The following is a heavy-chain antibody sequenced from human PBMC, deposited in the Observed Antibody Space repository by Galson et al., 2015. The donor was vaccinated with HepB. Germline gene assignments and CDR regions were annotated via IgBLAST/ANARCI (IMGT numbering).Heavy chain of an antibody. CDR1: GFTFSSYA. D-gene: IGHD3-10*01. CDR3: AKEKFSGITMVSGLFDP. CDR2: ISGSGGST. J-gene: IGHJ5*02. Sequence: SLRLSCAASGFTFSSYAMSWVRQAPGKGLEWVSAISGSGGSTYYADSVKGRFTISRDNSKNTLYLQMNSLRAEDTAVYYCAKEKFSGITMVSGLFDPWGQGTLVTVSS. V-gene: IGHV3-23*01.